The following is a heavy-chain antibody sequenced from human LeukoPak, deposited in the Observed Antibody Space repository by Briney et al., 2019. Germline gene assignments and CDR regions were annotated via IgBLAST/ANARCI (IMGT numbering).Heavy chain of an antibody. CDR3: ARLDYDSSGYYWWYFDY. V-gene: IGHV4-4*07. D-gene: IGHD3-22*01. CDR1: GGSISSYY. CDR2: IYTSGST. Sequence: SETLSPTCTVSGGSISSYYWSWIRQTAGKGLEWIGRIYTSGSTDYSPSLRGRVTISVDTSKNQFSLKLSSVTAADTAVYYCARLDYDSSGYYWWYFDYWGQGTLVTVSS. J-gene: IGHJ4*02.